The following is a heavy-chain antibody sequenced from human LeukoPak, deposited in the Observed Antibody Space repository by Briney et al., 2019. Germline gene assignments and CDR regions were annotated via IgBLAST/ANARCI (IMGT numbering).Heavy chain of an antibody. V-gene: IGHV3-7*01. CDR3: ARGIDSSGWQYYYYGMDV. CDR1: GFTFSSYW. J-gene: IGHJ6*02. CDR2: IKQDGSEK. Sequence: SGGSLRLSCAASGFTFSSYWMSWVRQAPGKGLEWVANIKQDGSEKYYVDSVKGRFTISRDNSKNSLYLQMNSLRAEDTAVYYCARGIDSSGWQYYYYGMDVWGQGTTVTVSS. D-gene: IGHD6-19*01.